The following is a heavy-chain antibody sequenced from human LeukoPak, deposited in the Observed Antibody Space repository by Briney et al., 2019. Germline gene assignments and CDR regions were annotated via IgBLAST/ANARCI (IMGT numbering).Heavy chain of an antibody. Sequence: GGSLRLSCAASGFTFDDYAMHWVRQAPGKGLEWVSGISWNSGSIGYADSVKGRFTISRDNAKNSLYLQTNSLRAEDTALYYCAKDARRRDGYNSIGYWGQGTLVTVSS. D-gene: IGHD5-24*01. V-gene: IGHV3-9*01. CDR1: GFTFDDYA. J-gene: IGHJ4*02. CDR3: AKDARRRDGYNSIGY. CDR2: ISWNSGSI.